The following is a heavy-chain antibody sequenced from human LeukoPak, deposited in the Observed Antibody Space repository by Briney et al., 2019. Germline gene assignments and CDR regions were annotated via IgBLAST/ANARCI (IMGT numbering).Heavy chain of an antibody. CDR3: AKINSGSYTDY. D-gene: IGHD1-26*01. CDR2: ISSSGGGT. Sequence: GGSLRLSCAASGFTFSRYWMSWVRQAPGKGLEWVSSISSSGGGTYYADSVKGRFTISRDNSKNTLSLQMNSLKAEDTAVYYCAKINSGSYTDYWGQGTLVTVSS. J-gene: IGHJ4*02. V-gene: IGHV3-23*01. CDR1: GFTFSRYW.